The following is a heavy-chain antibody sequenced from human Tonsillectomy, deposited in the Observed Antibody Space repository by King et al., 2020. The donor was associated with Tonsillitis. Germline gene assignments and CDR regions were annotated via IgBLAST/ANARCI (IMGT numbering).Heavy chain of an antibody. D-gene: IGHD2-15*01. V-gene: IGHV3-30*01. CDR1: GFTFSSYA. J-gene: IGHJ2*01. CDR3: ARIVVVVAATLLTNWYFDL. CDR2: ISYDGSNK. Sequence: VQLVESGGGVVQPGRSLRLSCAASGFTFSSYAMHWVRQAPGKGLEWVAVISYDGSNKYYADSVKGRFTISRDHSQNTLYLQMNSLRAEDTAVYYCARIVVVVAATLLTNWYFDLWGRGTLVTVSS.